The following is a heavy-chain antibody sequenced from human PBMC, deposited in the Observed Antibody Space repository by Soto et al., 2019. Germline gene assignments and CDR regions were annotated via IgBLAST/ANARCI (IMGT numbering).Heavy chain of an antibody. CDR3: AREIVTAGGNNYFDP. D-gene: IGHD2-21*02. CDR1: GGAVASSHW. V-gene: IGHV4-4*02. CDR2: VYHTGDT. J-gene: IGHJ5*02. Sequence: SETLSLTCGVSGGAVASSHWWSWVRQSPGGGLEWIGNVYHTGDTNFNPSLQSRVTISVDKSNNQFSLRLNSLTAADTAVYFCAREIVTAGGNNYFDPWGPGTLVTVSS.